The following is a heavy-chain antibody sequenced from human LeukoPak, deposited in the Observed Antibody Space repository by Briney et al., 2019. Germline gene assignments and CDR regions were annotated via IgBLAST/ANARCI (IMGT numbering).Heavy chain of an antibody. CDR3: ARDLKTIAAAGYYYYGMDV. Sequence: PSQTLSLTCTVSGGSISSGGYYWSWIRQPPGKGLEWIGYIYHSGSTYYNPSLKSRVTISVDTSKNQFSLKLSSVTAADTAVYYCARDLKTIAAAGYYYYGMDVWGQGTMVTVSS. CDR1: GGSISSGGYY. CDR2: IYHSGST. J-gene: IGHJ6*02. V-gene: IGHV4-30-2*01. D-gene: IGHD6-13*01.